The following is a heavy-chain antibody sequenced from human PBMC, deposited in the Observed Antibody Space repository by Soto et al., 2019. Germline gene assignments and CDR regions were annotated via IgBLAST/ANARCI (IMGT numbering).Heavy chain of an antibody. J-gene: IGHJ4*03. CDR1: GGSIRGYY. V-gene: IGHV4-34*01. CDR2: INDNGGT. D-gene: IGHD2-15*01. CDR3: ASHFVTRGYGAFDT. Sequence: SETLSLTCGVYGGSIRGYYWSWIRQSPGKGLEWIGDINDNGGTNYNPSLKSRVTTSLDTSKKQVSLMVSSVTAADTAVYYCASHFVTRGYGAFDTWGQGTGVTVSS.